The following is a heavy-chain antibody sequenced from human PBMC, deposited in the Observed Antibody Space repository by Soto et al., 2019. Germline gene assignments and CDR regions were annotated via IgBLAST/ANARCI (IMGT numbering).Heavy chain of an antibody. Sequence: GGSLRLSCAASGFTFSSYAMSWVRQAPGKGLEWVSAISGSGGSTYYADSVKGRFTISRDNSKNTLYLQMNSLRAEDTAVYYCAKGVAYCGGDCYSLNDDYFDYWGQGTLVTVSS. CDR2: ISGSGGST. D-gene: IGHD2-21*02. CDR1: GFTFSSYA. V-gene: IGHV3-23*01. J-gene: IGHJ4*02. CDR3: AKGVAYCGGDCYSLNDDYFDY.